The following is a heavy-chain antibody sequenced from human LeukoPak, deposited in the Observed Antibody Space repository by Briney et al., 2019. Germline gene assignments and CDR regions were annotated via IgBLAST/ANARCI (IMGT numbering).Heavy chain of an antibody. Sequence: GSLKLSCAASGFPFSSYAMSWVRQAPGKGLEWVSAISGSGGSTYYADSVKGRFTISRDNSKNTLYLQMNSLRAEDTAVYYCAKDGQYCSGGSCYSVNWYFDLWGRGTLVTVSS. CDR1: GFPFSSYA. V-gene: IGHV3-23*01. D-gene: IGHD2-15*01. CDR3: AKDGQYCSGGSCYSVNWYFDL. J-gene: IGHJ2*01. CDR2: ISGSGGST.